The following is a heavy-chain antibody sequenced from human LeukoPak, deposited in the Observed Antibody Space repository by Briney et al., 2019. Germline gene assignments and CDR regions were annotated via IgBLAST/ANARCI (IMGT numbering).Heavy chain of an antibody. Sequence: GGSLRLSCAASGFTFGSYWMHWVRQAPGKGLEWVSAISGSGGSTYYADSVKGRFTISRDNSKNTLYLQMNSLRAEDTAVYYCATKPTYCSSTSCYYYYGMDVWGQGTTVTVSS. D-gene: IGHD2-2*01. CDR3: ATKPTYCSSTSCYYYYGMDV. J-gene: IGHJ6*02. CDR1: GFTFGSYW. CDR2: ISGSGGST. V-gene: IGHV3-23*01.